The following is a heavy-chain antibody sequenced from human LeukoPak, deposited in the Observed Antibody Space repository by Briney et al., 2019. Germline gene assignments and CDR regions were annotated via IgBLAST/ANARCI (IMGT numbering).Heavy chain of an antibody. Sequence: PGGSLRLSCTASGYTFSSYGMHRVRQAPGKGLEWVANIASDGSDRHYADSVKGRFTISRDNSKNTVYLQMNSLRGEDTAVYYCAKDRSNSWAFDYWGQGTLVTVSS. CDR1: GYTFSSYG. J-gene: IGHJ4*02. CDR2: IASDGSDR. V-gene: IGHV3-30*18. D-gene: IGHD6-13*01. CDR3: AKDRSNSWAFDY.